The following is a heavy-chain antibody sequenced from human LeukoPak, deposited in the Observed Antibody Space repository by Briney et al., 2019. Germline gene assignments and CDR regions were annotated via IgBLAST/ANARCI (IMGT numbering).Heavy chain of an antibody. CDR3: ASLYGSGSYYPSDY. D-gene: IGHD3-10*01. V-gene: IGHV4-39*07. Sequence: SGTLSLTCTVSGGSISSSNYYWGWIRQPPGKGLEWIGSIYYSGSTYCTPSLKSRVTISVDTSKNQFSLKLSSVTAADTAVYYCASLYGSGSYYPSDYWGQGILVTVSS. J-gene: IGHJ4*02. CDR2: IYYSGST. CDR1: GGSISSSNYY.